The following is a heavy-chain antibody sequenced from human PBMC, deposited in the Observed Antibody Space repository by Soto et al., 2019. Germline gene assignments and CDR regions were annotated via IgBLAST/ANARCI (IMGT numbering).Heavy chain of an antibody. CDR3: ARAVNWNEFDP. CDR1: GFTFRDYY. CDR2: IHNSGSTI. J-gene: IGHJ5*02. D-gene: IGHD1-1*01. Sequence: PGGSLRLSCAASGFTFRDYYMSWIRQAPGKGLEWVSYIHNSGSTIYYADSVKGRFTISRDNAKNSLFLQMSSLRAEDTAVYYCARAVNWNEFDPWGQGTLVTVSS. V-gene: IGHV3-11*01.